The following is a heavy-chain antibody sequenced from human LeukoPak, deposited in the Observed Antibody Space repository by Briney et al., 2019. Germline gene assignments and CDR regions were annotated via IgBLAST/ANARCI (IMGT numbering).Heavy chain of an antibody. D-gene: IGHD2-15*01. CDR3: AKEKGYCSGGSCYGGTFDY. CDR2: IIHSGST. CDR1: GGSFSGYY. J-gene: IGHJ4*02. V-gene: IGHV4-34*12. Sequence: SETLSLSCAVYGGSFSGYYWSWIRQPPGKGLEWIGEIIHSGSTNYNPSLKSRVTTSVDTSKNQFSLMLSSVTAADTAVYYCAKEKGYCSGGSCYGGTFDYWGQGTLVTVSS.